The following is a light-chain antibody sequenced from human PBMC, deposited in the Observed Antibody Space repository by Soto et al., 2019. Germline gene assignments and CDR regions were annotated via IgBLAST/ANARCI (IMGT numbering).Light chain of an antibody. CDR3: QQRSNWPHTWT. CDR1: QNISNY. J-gene: IGKJ1*01. V-gene: IGKV1-33*01. CDR2: DAS. Sequence: DIQMTQSPSSLSASVGDRVTITCQASQNISNYLNWYQQKPGKAPKLLIYDASNRTPGITARFSGRGAWTDFTLTSSSQEPEDFAVYYCQQRSNWPHTWTVGQGTKVEI.